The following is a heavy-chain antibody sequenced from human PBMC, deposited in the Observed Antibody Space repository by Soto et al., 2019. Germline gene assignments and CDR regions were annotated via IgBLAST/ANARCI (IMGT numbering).Heavy chain of an antibody. CDR3: AREGDCSSTSCYTPYYYYYGMDV. CDR1: GYTFTSYG. Sequence: ASVKVSCKASGYTFTSYGISWVRQAPGQGLEWMGWISAYNGNTNYAQKLQGRVTMTTDTSTSTAYMELRSLRSDDTAVYYCAREGDCSSTSCYTPYYYYYGMDVWAQGPWSPSP. V-gene: IGHV1-18*01. CDR2: ISAYNGNT. D-gene: IGHD2-2*02. J-gene: IGHJ6*02.